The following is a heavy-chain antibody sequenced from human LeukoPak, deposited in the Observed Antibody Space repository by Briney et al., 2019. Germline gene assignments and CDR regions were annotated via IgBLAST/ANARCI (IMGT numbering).Heavy chain of an antibody. CDR1: GFTFSDFW. CDR2: TSKDGSHT. V-gene: IGHV3-74*01. Sequence: GGSLRLSCAASGFTFSDFWVHWVRQAPGKGPEWLSRTSKDGSHTVYADSAKGRFTASRDNTKNTVYLEVTNLRPEDTAVYYCTRGGYSGSYYRFSWGQGTPVTVAS. CDR3: TRGGYSGSYYRFS. D-gene: IGHD6-25*01. J-gene: IGHJ4*02.